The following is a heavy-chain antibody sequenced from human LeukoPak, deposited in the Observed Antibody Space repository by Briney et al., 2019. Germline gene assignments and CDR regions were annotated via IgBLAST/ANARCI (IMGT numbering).Heavy chain of an antibody. CDR1: GGSISSYH. J-gene: IGHJ4*02. D-gene: IGHD6-19*01. V-gene: IGHV4-59*01. CDR3: TSTQQWLAFDY. CDR2: FYNSGST. Sequence: SSETLSLTCTVSGGSISSYHWSWIRQSPGKGLEWIGCFYNSGSTNYNPSLRGRVTTSVDTSKNQISLRLNSVSAADTAVYYCTSTQQWLAFDYWGQGILVTVSS.